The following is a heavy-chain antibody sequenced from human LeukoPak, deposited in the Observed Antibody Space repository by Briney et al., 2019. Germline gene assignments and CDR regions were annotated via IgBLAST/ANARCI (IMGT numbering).Heavy chain of an antibody. Sequence: PGGSLRLSCAASGFTFSRYAMQWVRQAPDKRLEYVSGMDDSGTHTYYAESVKGRFTMSRDNSRDTLLMRSLRPEDTAVYYCARDGKAKNDYWGQGTLVTVST. CDR2: MDDSGTHT. CDR1: GFTFSRYA. J-gene: IGHJ4*02. D-gene: IGHD1-26*01. V-gene: IGHV3-64*02. CDR3: ARDGKAKNDY.